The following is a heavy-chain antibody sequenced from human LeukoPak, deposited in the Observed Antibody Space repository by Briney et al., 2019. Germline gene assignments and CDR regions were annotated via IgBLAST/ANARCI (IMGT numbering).Heavy chain of an antibody. CDR3: ARPPFI. V-gene: IGHV5-51*01. J-gene: IGHJ3*02. CDR1: GYSFATNW. CDR2: IYPSDPDT. Sequence: GESLKISCKGSGYSFATNWIGWVRQMPGKGLEWMGIIYPSDPDTIYSPSFQGQVTISVDKSISTAYLQWSSLKASDTAMYYCARPPFIWGQGTMVTVSS.